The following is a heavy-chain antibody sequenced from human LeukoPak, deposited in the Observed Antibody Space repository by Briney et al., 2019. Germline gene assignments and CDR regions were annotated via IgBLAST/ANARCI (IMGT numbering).Heavy chain of an antibody. V-gene: IGHV3-48*03. Sequence: GGSLRLSCEASSGFTFGNYDMNWLPQAPGKGRDWLSSISISGDYSTYSAQSVKGGFSISRDNVKNLLYLQMERLRAEDTAVYYCARNRGYCDDTSCSKWFAPWGQGTLVIVSS. J-gene: IGHJ5*02. CDR1: GFTFGNYD. D-gene: IGHD2-15*01. CDR3: ARNRGYCDDTSCSKWFAP. CDR2: ISISGDYS.